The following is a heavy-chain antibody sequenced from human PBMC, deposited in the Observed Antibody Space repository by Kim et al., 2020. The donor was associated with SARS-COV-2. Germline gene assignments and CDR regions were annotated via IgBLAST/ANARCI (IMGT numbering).Heavy chain of an antibody. CDR3: ARGSGYDFWSGYYSNWFDP. J-gene: IGHJ5*02. CDR2: IYYSGST. CDR1: GGSISSSSYY. Sequence: SETLSLTCTVSGGSISSSSYYWGWIRQPPGKGLEWIGSIYYSGSTYYNPSLKSRVTISVDTSKNQFSLKLSSVTAADTAVYYCARGSGYDFWSGYYSNWFDPWGQGTLVTVSS. V-gene: IGHV4-39*01. D-gene: IGHD3-3*01.